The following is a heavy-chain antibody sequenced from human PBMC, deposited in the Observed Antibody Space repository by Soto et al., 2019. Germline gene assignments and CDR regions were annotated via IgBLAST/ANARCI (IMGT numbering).Heavy chain of an antibody. CDR1: GFTFSSYS. D-gene: IGHD3-3*01. Sequence: PGGSLRLSCAASGFTFSSYSMNWVRQAPGKGLEWVSSISSSSSYIYYADSVKGRFTISRDNAKNSLYLQMNSLRAEDTAVYYCARAGYDFWSVYPVLPFDYWGQGTLVTVS. J-gene: IGHJ4*02. CDR2: ISSSSSYI. CDR3: ARAGYDFWSVYPVLPFDY. V-gene: IGHV3-21*01.